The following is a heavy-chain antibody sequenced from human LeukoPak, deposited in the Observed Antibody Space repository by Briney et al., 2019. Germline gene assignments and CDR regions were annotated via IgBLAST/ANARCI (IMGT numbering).Heavy chain of an antibody. CDR1: GFTFSDSY. J-gene: IGHJ5*02. CDR3: ARTARLLGP. V-gene: IGHV3-11*04. CDR2: ISGGGSDI. Sequence: PGGPLRLSCAASGFTFSDSYMTWIRQTPGKGLEYLSYISGGGSDIIYADSVKGRFTISRDNAKNSLYLQMSSLRVDDSAVYYCARTARLLGPWGQGTLVTVSS. D-gene: IGHD2-21*01.